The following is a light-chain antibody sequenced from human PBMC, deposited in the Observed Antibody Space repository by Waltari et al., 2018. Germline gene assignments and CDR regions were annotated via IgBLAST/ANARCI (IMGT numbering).Light chain of an antibody. V-gene: IGLV5-45*02. CDR3: MIFYSSAWV. CDR2: YKPDSNQ. J-gene: IGLJ3*02. Sequence: QAVLTQPSSLSASPGASASLTCTLRSDINVGPYRILCYQQKAGSPPQFPLKYKPDSNQQRGTGVPSRFSGSKDASANAGVLLISGLQSEDEGDYYCMIFYSSAWVFGGGTKLTVL. CDR1: SDINVGPYR.